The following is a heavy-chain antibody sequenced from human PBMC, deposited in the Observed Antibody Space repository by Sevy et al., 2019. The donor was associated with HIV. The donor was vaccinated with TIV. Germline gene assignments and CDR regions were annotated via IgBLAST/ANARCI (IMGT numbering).Heavy chain of an antibody. J-gene: IGHJ4*02. V-gene: IGHV3-15*07. Sequence: GGSLRLSCGGSGFNISSASMNWVRQAPGRGLEWVGRIKAKIDDETTDYGAPVKGRFIISRDDSRKTVYVQLNSVKSEDTAMYFCTTRPYGSIIDYWGQGTLVTVSS. CDR3: TTRPYGSIIDY. CDR1: GFNISSAS. CDR2: IKAKIDDETT. D-gene: IGHD3-10*01.